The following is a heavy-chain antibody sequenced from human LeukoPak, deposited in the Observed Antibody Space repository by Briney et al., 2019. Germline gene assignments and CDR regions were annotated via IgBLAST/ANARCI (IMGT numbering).Heavy chain of an antibody. CDR1: GFTFSSYA. V-gene: IGHV3-23*01. CDR2: ISGSGGST. D-gene: IGHD5-18*01. J-gene: IGHJ4*02. CDR3: AKDRWSYGYY. Sequence: GGSLRLSCAASGFTFSSYAMSGVRQAPGKGLEWVSAISGSGGSTYYADSVKGRFTISRDNSKNTLYLQMNSLRAADTAVYHCAKDRWSYGYYWGQGTLVTVSS.